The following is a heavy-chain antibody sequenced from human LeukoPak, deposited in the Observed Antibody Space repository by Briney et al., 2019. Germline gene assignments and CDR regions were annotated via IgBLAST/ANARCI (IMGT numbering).Heavy chain of an antibody. Sequence: SVKVSCKASGGTFSSYAISWVRQAPGQGLEWMGGIIPIFGTANYAQKFQGRVTITAEESTSTAYMELSSLRSEDTAVYYCARVPEGSSGWCWFDPWGQGSLVTVSS. CDR1: GGTFSSYA. CDR3: ARVPEGSSGWCWFDP. J-gene: IGHJ5*02. CDR2: IIPIFGTA. D-gene: IGHD6-19*01. V-gene: IGHV1-69*13.